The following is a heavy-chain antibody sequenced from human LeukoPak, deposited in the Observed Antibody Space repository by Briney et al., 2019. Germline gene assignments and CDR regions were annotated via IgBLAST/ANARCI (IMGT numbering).Heavy chain of an antibody. CDR1: GFTFSVSV. J-gene: IGHJ4*02. V-gene: IGHV3-64*01. D-gene: IGHD3-10*01. CDR2: ISSNGGST. CDR3: ARDLSGGGLDY. Sequence: GGSLRLSSAASGFTFSVSVMHWVRQAPGKGLEYVSVISSNGGSTSYANSVKGRFTISRDNSKNTLYLQMGSLRAEDMAVYYCARDLSGGGLDYWGQGTLVTVSS.